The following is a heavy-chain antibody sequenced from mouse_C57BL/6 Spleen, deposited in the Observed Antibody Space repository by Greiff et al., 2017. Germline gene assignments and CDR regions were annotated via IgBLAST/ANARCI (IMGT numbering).Heavy chain of an antibody. CDR2: INPYNGGT. J-gene: IGHJ2*01. D-gene: IGHD1-1*01. Sequence: VQLKQSGPVLVKPGASVKMSCKASGYTFTDYYMNWVKQSHGKSLEWIGVINPYNGGTSYNQKFKGKATLTVDKSSSTAYMELNSLTSEDSAVYYCARGGTTVVEYYFDYWGQGTTLTVSS. CDR3: ARGGTTVVEYYFDY. V-gene: IGHV1-19*01. CDR1: GYTFTDYY.